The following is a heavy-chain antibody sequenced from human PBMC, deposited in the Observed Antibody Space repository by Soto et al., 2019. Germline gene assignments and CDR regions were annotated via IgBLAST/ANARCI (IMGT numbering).Heavy chain of an antibody. CDR3: ARDLGRADSSGYYWLDP. D-gene: IGHD3-22*01. Sequence: ASVKVSCKASGYTFTSYGISWVRQAPGQGLEWMGWISAYNGNTNYAQKLQGRVTMTTDTSTSTAYMELRSLRSDDTAVYYCARDLGRADSSGYYWLDPWGQGTLATVAS. CDR2: ISAYNGNT. CDR1: GYTFTSYG. V-gene: IGHV1-18*04. J-gene: IGHJ5*02.